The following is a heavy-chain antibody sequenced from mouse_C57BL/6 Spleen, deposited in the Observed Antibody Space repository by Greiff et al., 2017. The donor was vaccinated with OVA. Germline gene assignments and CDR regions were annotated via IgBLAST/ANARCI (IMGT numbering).Heavy chain of an antibody. D-gene: IGHD1-1*01. CDR1: GYAFSSSW. J-gene: IGHJ4*01. CDR3: ARDYGSTQYYAMDY. V-gene: IGHV1-82*01. CDR2: IYPGDGDT. Sequence: QVQLQQSGPELVKPGASVKISCKASGYAFSSSWMNWVKQRPGKGLEWIGRIYPGDGDTNYNGKFKGKATLTADKSSSTAYMQLSSLTSEDSAVYFCARDYGSTQYYAMDYWGQGTSVTVSS.